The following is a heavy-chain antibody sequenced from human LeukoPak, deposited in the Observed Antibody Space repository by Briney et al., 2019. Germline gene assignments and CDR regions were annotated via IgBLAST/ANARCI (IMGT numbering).Heavy chain of an antibody. CDR2: ISGSGGST. CDR3: AKEGDYYDSSGYFDY. D-gene: IGHD3-22*01. Sequence: GGSLRLSCAASGFTFSSYAMSWVRQAPGKGLEWVSAISGSGGSTYYADSVKGRFTISRDNSKNTLYLQMNSLRAEYTAVYYCAKEGDYYDSSGYFDYWGQGTLVTVSS. CDR1: GFTFSSYA. V-gene: IGHV3-23*01. J-gene: IGHJ4*02.